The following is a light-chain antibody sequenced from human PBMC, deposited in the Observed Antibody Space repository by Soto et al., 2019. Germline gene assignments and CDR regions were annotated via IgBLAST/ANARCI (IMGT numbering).Light chain of an antibody. CDR1: QSVSSSY. CDR3: QHYVTSPDYGSSSEYT. J-gene: IGKJ2*01. Sequence: IVLTQSPGTLSLSPGERVTLSCRASQSVSSSYLAWYQQKPGQAPRLLIYGASTRATGIPDRFSGSGSGTDFTLTISRLEPEDFAVYYCQHYVTSPDYGSSSEYTFGQGTKLEIK. CDR2: GAS. V-gene: IGKV3-20*01.